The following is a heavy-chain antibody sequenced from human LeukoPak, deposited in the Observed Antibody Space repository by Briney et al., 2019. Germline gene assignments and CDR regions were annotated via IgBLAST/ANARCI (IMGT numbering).Heavy chain of an antibody. CDR1: GGSISSGGYY. CDR2: IDYSGST. CDR3: ARDPGKDGYNYSFDY. D-gene: IGHD5-24*01. V-gene: IGHV4-31*03. J-gene: IGHJ4*02. Sequence: TLSLTCTVSGGSISSGGYYWSWIRQHPVKGLEWVGYIDYSGSTYYNPSLKSRLTISMDTSKNQFSLRLSSATAADTAVYYCARDPGKDGYNYSFDYWGQGTLVTVSS.